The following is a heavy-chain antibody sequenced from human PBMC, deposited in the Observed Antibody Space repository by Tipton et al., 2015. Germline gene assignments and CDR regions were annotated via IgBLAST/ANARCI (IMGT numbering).Heavy chain of an antibody. V-gene: IGHV4-31*03. CDR2: IFYSGTT. CDR3: ARGNSETEDYFDY. J-gene: IGHJ4*02. Sequence: TLSLTCTVSGGSINSTIYSWNWIRQHPGKGLEWIGYIFYSGTTYYSPSLKSRVTISVDTSKNQFSLKLSSVAAADTAVYFCARGNSETEDYFDYWGQGTLVTVSS. D-gene: IGHD5-18*01. CDR1: GGSINSTIYS.